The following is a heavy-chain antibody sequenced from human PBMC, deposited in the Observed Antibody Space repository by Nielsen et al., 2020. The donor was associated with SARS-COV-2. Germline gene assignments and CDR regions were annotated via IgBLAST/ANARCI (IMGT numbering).Heavy chain of an antibody. J-gene: IGHJ4*02. V-gene: IGHV3-9*01. D-gene: IGHD2-21*02. CDR3: AKDMYGDPRVFDY. CDR2: ISWNSGSI. Sequence: SLKISCSASGFTFSSYSMNWVRQAPGKGLEWVSGISWNSGSIGYADSVKGRFTISRDNAKNSLYLQMNSLRAEDTALYYCAKDMYGDPRVFDYWGQGTLVTVSS. CDR1: GFTFSSYS.